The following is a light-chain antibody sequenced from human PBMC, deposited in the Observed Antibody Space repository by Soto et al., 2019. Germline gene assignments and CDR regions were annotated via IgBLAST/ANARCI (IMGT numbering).Light chain of an antibody. V-gene: IGKV3-20*01. CDR1: QSVGSSY. J-gene: IGKJ1*01. CDR3: QQYGSSGT. CDR2: GAA. Sequence: EVVMTQSPATLPVSPGGRVTLSCRASQSVGSSYLAWYQQKPGQSPRLLIYGAASRAIGIPDRFNGSGSETTFTLTISRLQPEDFAVYYCQQYGSSGTFGQGTKVDIK.